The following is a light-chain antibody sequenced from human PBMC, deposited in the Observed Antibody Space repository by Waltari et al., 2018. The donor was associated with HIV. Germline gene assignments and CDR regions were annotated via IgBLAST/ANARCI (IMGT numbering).Light chain of an antibody. CDR1: NLRTYH. V-gene: IGLV3-19*01. J-gene: IGLJ1*01. CDR2: GKN. Sequence: SSELTQDPAVSVALGQTVKITCQGDNLRTYHASWYQQKPGQAPVLVSYGKNKRPPEIPDRFSSSASRNTASLTITGAQAEDEADYYCKTRDRSGNLYVFGTGTTVTVL. CDR3: KTRDRSGNLYV.